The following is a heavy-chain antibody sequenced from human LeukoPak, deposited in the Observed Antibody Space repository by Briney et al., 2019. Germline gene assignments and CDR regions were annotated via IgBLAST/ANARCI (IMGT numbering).Heavy chain of an antibody. J-gene: IGHJ4*02. CDR2: ISGSSSFT. Sequence: SGGSLRLSCAASGFTFSDYYMSWIRQAPGKGLEWVSYISGSSSFTKYADSVKGRFTFSRDNAKNSLYLQMNSLRAEDTAVYYCARQYCSGGSCHFDYWGQGTLVTVSS. V-gene: IGHV3-11*03. CDR1: GFTFSDYY. CDR3: ARQYCSGGSCHFDY. D-gene: IGHD2-15*01.